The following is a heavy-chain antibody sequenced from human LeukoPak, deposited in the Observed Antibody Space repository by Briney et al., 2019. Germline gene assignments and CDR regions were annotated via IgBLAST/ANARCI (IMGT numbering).Heavy chain of an antibody. V-gene: IGHV4-34*01. CDR3: ARALGSYSGYDYYWFDP. J-gene: IGHJ5*02. CDR2: INHSGST. Sequence: SETMSLTCAVYGRSFSGNLCSWIRQPPGKGLEWIGGINHSGSTNYKPSLKSRVTISADTSKSQFSLKLSSVTAADTAVYYCARALGSYSGYDYYWFDPWGQGTLVTVSS. CDR1: GRSFSGNL. D-gene: IGHD5-12*01.